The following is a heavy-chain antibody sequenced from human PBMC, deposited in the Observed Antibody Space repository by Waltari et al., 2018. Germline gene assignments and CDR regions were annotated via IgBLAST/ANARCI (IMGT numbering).Heavy chain of an antibody. CDR2: IYHSGST. J-gene: IGHJ4*02. CDR1: GYSISSGYY. D-gene: IGHD5-12*01. Sequence: QVQLQESGPGLVKPSETLSLTCAVSGYSISSGYYWGWIRQPPGKGLEWIGSIYHSGSTYDNPSLKSRVTISVDTSKNQVSLKLRSVTAADTAVYYCARSGRMVATSLMVYWGQGTLVTVSS. CDR3: ARSGRMVATSLMVY. V-gene: IGHV4-38-2*01.